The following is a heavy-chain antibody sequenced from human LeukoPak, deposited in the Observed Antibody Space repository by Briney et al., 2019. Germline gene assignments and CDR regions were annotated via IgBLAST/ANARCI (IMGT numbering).Heavy chain of an antibody. CDR2: ISWNSGSI. CDR1: GFTFDDYA. J-gene: IGHJ6*03. CDR3: AKASNSWPGDMDV. D-gene: IGHD6-13*01. Sequence: GGSLRLSCAASGFTFDDYAMHWVRQAPGKGLEWVSGISWNSGSIGYADSVKGRFTISRDNAKNSLYLQMNSLRAEDMALYYCAKASNSWPGDMDVWGKGTTVTVSS. V-gene: IGHV3-9*03.